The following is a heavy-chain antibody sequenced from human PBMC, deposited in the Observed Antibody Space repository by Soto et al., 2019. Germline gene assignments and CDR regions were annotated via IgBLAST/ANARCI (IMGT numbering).Heavy chain of an antibody. CDR3: AKGRGPSWNFDY. Sequence: EVQLLESGGGSVQPGGSLRLSCAASGFTFSSYAMHWVRRPPGKGLEWVSSISGSGGTAYYADSVKGRFSISRDSLVNTLYLKMNSLRAEDTAVYYCAKGRGPSWNFDYWGQGTLVTVSP. V-gene: IGHV3-23*01. CDR2: ISGSGGTA. CDR1: GFTFSSYA. J-gene: IGHJ4*02. D-gene: IGHD3-10*01.